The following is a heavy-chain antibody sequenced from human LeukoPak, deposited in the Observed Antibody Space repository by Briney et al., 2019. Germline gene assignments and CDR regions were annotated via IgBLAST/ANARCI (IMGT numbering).Heavy chain of an antibody. CDR3: ATVNCGGDCYSPSYFDY. Sequence: GGSLRLSCAASGFTFSSYSMNWVRQAPGKGLEWVSSISSSSSYIYYADSVKGRFTISRDNAKNSLYLQMNSLRAEDTAVYYSATVNCGGDCYSPSYFDYWGQGAVVTVSS. D-gene: IGHD2-21*02. CDR1: GFTFSSYS. CDR2: ISSSSSYI. V-gene: IGHV3-21*01. J-gene: IGHJ4*02.